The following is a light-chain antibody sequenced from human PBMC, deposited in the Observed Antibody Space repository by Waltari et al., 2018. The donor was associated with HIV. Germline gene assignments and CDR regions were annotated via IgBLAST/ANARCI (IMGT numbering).Light chain of an antibody. Sequence: QSVLTQPHSASGTPGQRVTIPYSGASSNIGSNTVNWYQQPPGTAPQLLIYSNNQRPSGVPDRFSGSKSGTSASLAISGLQSEDEADYYCATWDDNLNGWVFGGGTKLTVL. CDR3: ATWDDNLNGWV. J-gene: IGLJ3*02. CDR1: SSNIGSNT. V-gene: IGLV1-44*01. CDR2: SNN.